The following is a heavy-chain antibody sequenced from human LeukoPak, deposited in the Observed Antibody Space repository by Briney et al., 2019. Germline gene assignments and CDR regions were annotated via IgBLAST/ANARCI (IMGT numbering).Heavy chain of an antibody. CDR2: IYYSGST. Sequence: PSETLSLTCTVSGGSISSYYWSWIRQPPEKGLEWIGYIYYSGSTNYNPSLKSRVTISVDTSKNQFSLKLSSVTAADTAVYYCARVGDKFDYWGQGTLVTVSS. CDR3: ARVGDKFDY. D-gene: IGHD3-10*01. CDR1: GGSISSYY. J-gene: IGHJ4*02. V-gene: IGHV4-59*01.